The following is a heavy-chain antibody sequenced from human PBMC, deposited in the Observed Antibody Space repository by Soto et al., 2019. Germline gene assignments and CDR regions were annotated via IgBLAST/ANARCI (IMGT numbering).Heavy chain of an antibody. Sequence: LRLSCVASGFSIRSYWMHWVRQAPGKGLVWVSRISADGTSTSFADSVTGRFTISRDNAKNTVFLQVSSLRDEDTALYYCVRSFCSGSNCYGWFDPWGQGTPVTVSS. CDR1: GFSIRSYW. CDR3: VRSFCSGSNCYGWFDP. V-gene: IGHV3-74*01. CDR2: ISADGTST. D-gene: IGHD2-15*01. J-gene: IGHJ5*02.